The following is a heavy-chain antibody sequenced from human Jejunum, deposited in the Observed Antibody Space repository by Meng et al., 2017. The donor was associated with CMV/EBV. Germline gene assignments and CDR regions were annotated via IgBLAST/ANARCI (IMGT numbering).Heavy chain of an antibody. J-gene: IGHJ4*02. V-gene: IGHV3-21*01. Sequence: FPFSGYSMSWVPQAPGKGLEWVSSISSTSGHIFYAESMKGRFTISRDNAKNSLFLQMNSLRAEDTAVYYCAKSVMAADGTRGFDYWGQGTLVTVSS. CDR3: AKSVMAADGTRGFDY. D-gene: IGHD6-13*01. CDR1: FPFSGYS. CDR2: ISSTSGHI.